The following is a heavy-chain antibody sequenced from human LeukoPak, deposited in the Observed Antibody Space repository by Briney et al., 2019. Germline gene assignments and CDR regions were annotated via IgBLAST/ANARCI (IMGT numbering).Heavy chain of an antibody. CDR2: INHSGST. J-gene: IGHJ5*02. CDR1: GGSFSGYY. CDR3: ARGRTRFLEWFNWFDP. V-gene: IGHV4-34*01. Sequence: PSETLSLTCAVYGGSFSGYYWSWIRQPPGKGLEWIGEINHSGSTNYNPSLKSRVTISVDTSKNQFSLKLSSVTAADTAVYYRARGRTRFLEWFNWFDPWGQGTLVTVSS. D-gene: IGHD3-3*01.